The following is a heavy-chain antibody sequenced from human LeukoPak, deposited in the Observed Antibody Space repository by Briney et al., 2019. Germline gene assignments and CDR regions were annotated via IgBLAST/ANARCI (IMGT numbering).Heavy chain of an antibody. V-gene: IGHV3-30*02. Sequence: GGSLRLSCAASGFIFTSYGMHWVRQAPGKGLEWVAFIRYDGSIKFYADSVKGRFTISRDNSRNTLYLQMNSLRAEDTAVYYCAELGITMIGGVWGKGTTVTISS. J-gene: IGHJ6*04. CDR3: AELGITMIGGV. CDR1: GFIFTSYG. CDR2: IRYDGSIK. D-gene: IGHD3-10*02.